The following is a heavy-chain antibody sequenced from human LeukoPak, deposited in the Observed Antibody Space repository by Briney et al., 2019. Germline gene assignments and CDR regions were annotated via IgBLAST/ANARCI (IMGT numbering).Heavy chain of an antibody. Sequence: SVRVSCKASGGTFSSYAISWVRQAPGQGLEWMGGIIPIFGTANYEQKFQGRVTITTDESTSTAYMELSSLRSEDTAVYYCASLGDGFTTTDYWGQGTLVTVSS. J-gene: IGHJ4*02. CDR2: IIPIFGTA. CDR3: ASLGDGFTTTDY. D-gene: IGHD5-24*01. V-gene: IGHV1-69*05. CDR1: GGTFSSYA.